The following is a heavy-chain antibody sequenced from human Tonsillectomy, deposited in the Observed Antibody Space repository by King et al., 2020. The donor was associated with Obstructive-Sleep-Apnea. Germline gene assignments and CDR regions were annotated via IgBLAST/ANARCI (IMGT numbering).Heavy chain of an antibody. D-gene: IGHD2-2*01. Sequence: QLVQSGGGLVQPGRSLRLSCAVSGLAFDDFAMHWVRQTPGKGLEWGSGISWNSGRIGYADSVKGRFTISRDNAKNSLYLQMNSLRAEDTALYYCAKGGCSSTTCSFDYWGQGTLVTVSS. CDR3: AKGGCSSTTCSFDY. CDR2: ISWNSGRI. V-gene: IGHV3-9*01. CDR1: GLAFDDFA. J-gene: IGHJ4*02.